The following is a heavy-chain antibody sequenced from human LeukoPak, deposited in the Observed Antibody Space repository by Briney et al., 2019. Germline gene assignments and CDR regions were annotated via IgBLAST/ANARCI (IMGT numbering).Heavy chain of an antibody. D-gene: IGHD2-2*01. CDR3: ATDCSSTSCYRDY. Sequence: GASVKVSCKASGYTFTGDYMHWVRQAPGQGLEWMGWINPNSGGTNYAQKFQGRVTMTRDTSISTAYMELSRLRSDDTAVYYCATDCSSTSCYRDYWGQGTLVTVSS. CDR2: INPNSGGT. J-gene: IGHJ4*02. CDR1: GYTFTGDY. V-gene: IGHV1-2*02.